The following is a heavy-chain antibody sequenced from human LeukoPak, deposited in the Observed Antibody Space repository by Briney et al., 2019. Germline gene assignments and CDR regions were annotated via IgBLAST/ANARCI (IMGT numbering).Heavy chain of an antibody. V-gene: IGHV4-34*01. CDR1: SGSFSGYY. CDR2: INNSGVT. CDR3: ARGGTTHYYGSGTSP. J-gene: IGHJ5*02. D-gene: IGHD3-10*01. Sequence: SETLSLTCAVHSGSFSGYYWTWIRQAPGKGLEWIGEINNSGVTYYNPSLKSRVTISRDTSKIQFSLQLKSVSAADTAVYYCARGGTTHYYGSGTSPWGQGTLVIVSS.